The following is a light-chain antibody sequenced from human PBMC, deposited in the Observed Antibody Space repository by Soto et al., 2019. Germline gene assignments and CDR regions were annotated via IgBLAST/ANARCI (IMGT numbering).Light chain of an antibody. J-gene: IGKJ2*01. V-gene: IGKV1-27*01. CDR2: AAS. Sequence: DIQMTQSPSSLSASVRDRVTITCRASQGVSNYLAWYQQKPGKVPKLLIYAASTLHSGVPSRFSGSGSGTDFTLTISSLQPEDSGTYFCQQSHHFPYTFGQGTDLEIK. CDR3: QQSHHFPYT. CDR1: QGVSNY.